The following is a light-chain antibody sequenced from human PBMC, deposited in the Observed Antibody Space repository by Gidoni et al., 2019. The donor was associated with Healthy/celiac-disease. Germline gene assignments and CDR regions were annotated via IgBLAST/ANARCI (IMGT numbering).Light chain of an antibody. Sequence: DIQMTQSPSSLSASVGDRVTITCRASQSISSYLNWYQQKPEKAPKLLIYAASSLQSGVPSRFSGSGSGTDFTLTISSLQPEDFATYYCQQSYSTACSFGQGTKLEIK. CDR1: QSISSY. J-gene: IGKJ2*04. CDR2: AAS. V-gene: IGKV1-39*01. CDR3: QQSYSTACS.